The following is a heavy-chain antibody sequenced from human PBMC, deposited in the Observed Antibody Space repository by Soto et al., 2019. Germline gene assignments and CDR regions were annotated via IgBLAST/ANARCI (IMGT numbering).Heavy chain of an antibody. Sequence: ASVKVSCKASGGTFSSYAISWVRQAPGQGLEWMGGIIPIFGTANYAQKFQGRVTITADESTSTAYMELSSLRSEDTAVYYCASQRELLRSVDYWGQGTLVTVSS. D-gene: IGHD1-26*01. V-gene: IGHV1-69*13. CDR3: ASQRELLRSVDY. CDR2: IIPIFGTA. J-gene: IGHJ4*02. CDR1: GGTFSSYA.